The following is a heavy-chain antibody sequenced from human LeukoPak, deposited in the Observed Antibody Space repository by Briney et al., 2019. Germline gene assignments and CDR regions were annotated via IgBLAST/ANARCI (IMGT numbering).Heavy chain of an antibody. J-gene: IGHJ4*02. Sequence: ASVKVSCKASGYTFTGYYMHWVRQAPGQGLEWMGSISPNSGATNSAQNFQGRVTLTRDTSISTAYMELSGLRSDDTAVYYCARVSVAGTPDRDYFDYWGQGTLVTVSS. CDR3: ARVSVAGTPDRDYFDY. V-gene: IGHV1-2*02. CDR1: GYTFTGYY. D-gene: IGHD6-19*01. CDR2: ISPNSGAT.